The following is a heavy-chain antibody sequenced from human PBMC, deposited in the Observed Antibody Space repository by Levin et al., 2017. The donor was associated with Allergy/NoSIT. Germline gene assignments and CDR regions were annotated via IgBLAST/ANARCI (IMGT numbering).Heavy chain of an antibody. V-gene: IGHV3-30*04. J-gene: IGHJ4*02. Sequence: PGGSLRLSCAASGFTFSSHAMHWVRQAPGKGLEWVAVISYGGNNEYYADSVKGRFTISRDNSKNMLYLQMNSLRVEDTAVYYCAREGVRGVLLSHWGQGALVTVST. CDR1: GFTFSSHA. D-gene: IGHD3-10*01. CDR2: ISYGGNNE. CDR3: AREGVRGVLLSH.